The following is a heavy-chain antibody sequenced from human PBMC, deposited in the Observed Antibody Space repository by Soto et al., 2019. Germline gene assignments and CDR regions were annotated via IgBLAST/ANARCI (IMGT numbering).Heavy chain of an antibody. CDR3: ARSPGRDGYNHFEY. CDR2: ISSSSDYI. J-gene: IGHJ4*02. Sequence: EVQLVESGGGLVKPGGSLRLSCAASGFTFSIYSISWVRQAPGKGLEWISSISSSSDYIYYADSVKGRFTISRDNAKDSLFLQMNSLRAEDTAVYHCARSPGRDGYNHFEYWGQGALVTVSS. CDR1: GFTFSIYS. V-gene: IGHV3-21*01. D-gene: IGHD5-12*01.